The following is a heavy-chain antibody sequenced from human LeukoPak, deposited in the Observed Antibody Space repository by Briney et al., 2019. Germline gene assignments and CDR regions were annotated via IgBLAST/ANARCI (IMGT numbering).Heavy chain of an antibody. Sequence: PGGSLRLSCAASGFTVSSNYMSWVRQAPGKGLEWVSVIYSGGSTYYADSVKGRFTISRDNSKNTLYLHMNSLRAEDTAVYYCATPRSGYSYGYSGGLDYWGQGTLVTVSS. J-gene: IGHJ4*02. D-gene: IGHD5-18*01. CDR2: IYSGGST. V-gene: IGHV3-53*01. CDR1: GFTVSSNY. CDR3: ATPRSGYSYGYSGGLDY.